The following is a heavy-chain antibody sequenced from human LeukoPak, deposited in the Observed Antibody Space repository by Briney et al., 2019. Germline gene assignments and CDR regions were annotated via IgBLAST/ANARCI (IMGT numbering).Heavy chain of an antibody. CDR3: ARDGETTVVTPRYFDY. CDR2: INPSGGST. Sequence: GASVKVSCKASGYTFTTYYMHWVRQAPGQGLEWLGIINPSGGSTSYAQKFQGRVTMTRDTSTSTVYMELSSLRSDDTAVYYCARDGETTVVTPRYFDYWGQGTLVTVSS. D-gene: IGHD4-23*01. CDR1: GYTFTTYY. J-gene: IGHJ4*02. V-gene: IGHV1-46*01.